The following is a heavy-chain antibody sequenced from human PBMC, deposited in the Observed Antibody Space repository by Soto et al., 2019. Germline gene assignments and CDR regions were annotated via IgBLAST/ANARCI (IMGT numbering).Heavy chain of an antibody. CDR3: ARANSGPDFIPWFDP. V-gene: IGHV4-31*03. J-gene: IGHJ5*02. D-gene: IGHD1-26*01. CDR1: GGSISSGGYY. Sequence: SETLSLTCTVSGGSISSGGYYWSWIRQHPGKGLEWIGYIYYSGSTYYNPSLKSRVTISVDTSKNQFSLKLSSVTAADTAVYYCARANSGPDFIPWFDPWGQGTLVTVSS. CDR2: IYYSGST.